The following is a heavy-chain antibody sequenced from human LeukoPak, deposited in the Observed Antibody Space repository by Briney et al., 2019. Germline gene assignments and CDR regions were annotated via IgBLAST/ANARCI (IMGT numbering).Heavy chain of an antibody. CDR2: INPNSGGT. CDR1: GYTFTAYY. Sequence: ASVKVSCKASGYTFTAYYMHWVRQAPGQGLEWMGWINPNSGGTNYAQKFQGRVTMTRDTSISTAYMELSRLRSDDTAVYYCAREGEDSEDTIWFDPWGQGTLVTVSS. V-gene: IGHV1-2*02. J-gene: IGHJ5*02. CDR3: AREGEDSEDTIWFDP. D-gene: IGHD2-15*01.